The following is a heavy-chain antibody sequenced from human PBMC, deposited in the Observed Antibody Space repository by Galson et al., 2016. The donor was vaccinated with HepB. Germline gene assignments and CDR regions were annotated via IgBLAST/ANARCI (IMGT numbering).Heavy chain of an antibody. Sequence: VKVSCKASGGSFRTFAMNWVRQAPGQGLEWMGAIIPMFGTPNYAQKLRGRVTATADESTSTVYMELSSLRSQDTAVYYCASHTGGQYDSGRYEFNYWGQGTLVIVSS. V-gene: IGHV1-69*13. D-gene: IGHD3-10*01. CDR2: IIPMFGTP. J-gene: IGHJ4*02. CDR3: ASHTGGQYDSGRYEFNY. CDR1: GGSFRTFA.